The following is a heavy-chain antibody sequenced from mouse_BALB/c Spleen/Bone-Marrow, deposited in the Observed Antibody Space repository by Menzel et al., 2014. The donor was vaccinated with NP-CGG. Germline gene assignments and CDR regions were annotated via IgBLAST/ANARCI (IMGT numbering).Heavy chain of an antibody. J-gene: IGHJ1*01. CDR2: IRNKANGYTT. CDR3: ARDVGRLFFDV. CDR1: GFTFTDYY. Sequence: EVKLMESGGGLVQPGGSLRLSCATSGFTFTDYYMNWVRQPPGKALEWLGFIRNKANGYTTDYSTSVKGRFTISRDNSQNILYLQMNTLRTEDSATYYCARDVGRLFFDVWGAGTTVTVSS. D-gene: IGHD3-3*01. V-gene: IGHV7-3*02.